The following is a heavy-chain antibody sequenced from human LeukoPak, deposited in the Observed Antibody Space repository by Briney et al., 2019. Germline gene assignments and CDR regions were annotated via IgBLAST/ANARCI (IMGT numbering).Heavy chain of an antibody. J-gene: IGHJ4*02. CDR1: GGSISRSTYY. Sequence: PSETLSLTCTVSGGSISRSTYYWGWIRQPPGKGLEWIGSISYSGSTYYNPSLNSRVTISVDTSKNQSSLRLSSVPAADTAVYHCARHYYDSSDYYPYHFNYWGQGTLVTVSS. V-gene: IGHV4-39*01. D-gene: IGHD3-22*01. CDR2: ISYSGST. CDR3: ARHYYDSSDYYPYHFNY.